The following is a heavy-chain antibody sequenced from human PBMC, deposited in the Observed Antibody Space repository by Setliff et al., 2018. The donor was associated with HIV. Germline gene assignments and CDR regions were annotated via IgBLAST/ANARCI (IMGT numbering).Heavy chain of an antibody. Sequence: SETLSLTCTVSGGSITSTSYYWTWIRQPAGKGLEWIGRIYASGNTNYNPSLKSRVTISVDTSKNQFSLKLRSVTAVDTAVYYCARDKGYYYMDVWGKGITVTVSS. CDR3: ARDKGYYYMDV. J-gene: IGHJ6*03. CDR1: GGSITSTSYY. V-gene: IGHV4-61*02. CDR2: IYASGNT.